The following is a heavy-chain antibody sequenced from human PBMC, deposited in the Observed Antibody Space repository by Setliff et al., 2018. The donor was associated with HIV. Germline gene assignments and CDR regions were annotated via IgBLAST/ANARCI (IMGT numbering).Heavy chain of an antibody. CDR1: GFTFSNYW. V-gene: IGHV3-74*01. CDR3: ARDVPISFSGSYLNY. CDR2: INNDGSTI. J-gene: IGHJ4*02. D-gene: IGHD3-10*01. Sequence: LRLSCAASGFTFSNYWMHWVRQVPGKGLEWVSRINNDGSTIDYADSAKGRFTISRDNAKNTLYLQMTSLRADDTAVYYCARDVPISFSGSYLNYWGQGTLVTVSS.